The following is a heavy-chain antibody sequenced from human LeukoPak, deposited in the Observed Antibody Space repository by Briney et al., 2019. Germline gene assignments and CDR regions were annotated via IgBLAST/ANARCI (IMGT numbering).Heavy chain of an antibody. CDR3: ARGNSGYDFHFDY. CDR2: ISSSSSYI. D-gene: IGHD5-12*01. CDR1: GFTFSSYS. Sequence: GGSLRLSCAASGFTFSSYSMSWVRQAPGKGLEWVSSISSSSSYIYYADSVKGRFTISRDNAKNSLYLQMNSLRAEDTAVYYCARGNSGYDFHFDYWGQGTLVTVSS. V-gene: IGHV3-21*01. J-gene: IGHJ4*02.